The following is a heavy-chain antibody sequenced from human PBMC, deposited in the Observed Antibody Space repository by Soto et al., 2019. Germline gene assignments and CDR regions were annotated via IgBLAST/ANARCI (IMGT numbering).Heavy chain of an antibody. CDR3: ARLYRPSSVTWCVDL. J-gene: IGHJ5*02. CDR2: ISASGDAI. Sequence: EVQLVESGGGLVQPGGSLRLSCAASGFTFSTYSMNWVRQAPGKGLEWISFISASGDAIYYADSVRGRFTISRSKAESSLELQVNSLRDEFTAVYYCARLYRPSSVTWCVDLWRQGTVVTV. V-gene: IGHV3-48*02. D-gene: IGHD6-6*01. CDR1: GFTFSTYS.